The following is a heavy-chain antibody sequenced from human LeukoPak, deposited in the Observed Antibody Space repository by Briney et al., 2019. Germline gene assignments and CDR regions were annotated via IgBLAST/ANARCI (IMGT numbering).Heavy chain of an antibody. CDR2: ISGSGGST. D-gene: IGHD3-10*01. CDR3: AKDYPEGVRGAGGWFDP. V-gene: IGHV3-23*01. CDR1: GFTFSSYV. Sequence: GGSLRLSCAASGFTFSSYVMSWVRQAPGKGLEWVSAISGSGGSTYYADSVKGRFTISRDNSKNTLYLQMNSLRAEDTAVYYCAKDYPEGVRGAGGWFDPWGQGTLVTVSS. J-gene: IGHJ5*02.